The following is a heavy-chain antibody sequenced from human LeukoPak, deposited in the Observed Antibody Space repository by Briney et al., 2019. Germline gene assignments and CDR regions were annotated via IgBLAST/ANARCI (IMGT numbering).Heavy chain of an antibody. CDR1: GGSINSGDYY. CDR2: IYYSGST. CDR3: ARVNFYYGSGSYYTYFDY. Sequence: SQTLSLTCSVSGGSINSGDYYWSWIRQPPGKGLEWIDYIYYSGSTNYNPSLKSRVTISVDTSKNQFSLKLSSVTAADTAVYYCARVNFYYGSGSYYTYFDYWGQGTLVTVSS. V-gene: IGHV4-61*08. J-gene: IGHJ4*02. D-gene: IGHD3-10*01.